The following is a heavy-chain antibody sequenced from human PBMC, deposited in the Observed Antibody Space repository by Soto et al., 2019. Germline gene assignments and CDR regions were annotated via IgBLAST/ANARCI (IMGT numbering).Heavy chain of an antibody. Sequence: SETLSLTCTVSGGSISSYYWSWIRQPPGKGLEWIGEINHSGSTNYNPSLKSRVTISVDTSKNQFSLKLSSVTAADTAVYYCARLRTYDLMTAPDYWGQGTLVTVSS. CDR1: GGSISSYY. V-gene: IGHV4-34*01. J-gene: IGHJ4*02. CDR3: ARLRTYDLMTAPDY. D-gene: IGHD3-9*01. CDR2: INHSGST.